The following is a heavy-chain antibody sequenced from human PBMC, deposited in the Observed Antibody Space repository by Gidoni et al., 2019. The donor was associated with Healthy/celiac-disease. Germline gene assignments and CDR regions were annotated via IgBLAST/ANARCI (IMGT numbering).Heavy chain of an antibody. Sequence: QLQLVESGGGVVQPGRSLSLSCAVSGFTFSSYGMHWVRQAPGKGLEWVAVIWYDGSNKYYADNSKNTLYLQMNSLRAEDTAVYYCARDVSDYDILTGNKNNWFDPWGQGTLVTVSS. CDR1: GFTFSSYG. J-gene: IGHJ5*02. CDR3: ARDVSDYDILTGNKNNWFDP. CDR2: IWYDGSNK. V-gene: IGHV3-33*01. D-gene: IGHD3-9*01.